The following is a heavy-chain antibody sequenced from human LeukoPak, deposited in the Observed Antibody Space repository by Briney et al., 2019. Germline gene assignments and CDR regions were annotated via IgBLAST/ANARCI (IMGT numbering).Heavy chain of an antibody. CDR2: INHSGST. CDR1: GGSFSGYY. Sequence: SETLSLTCAVYGGSFSGYYWSWIRQPPGKGLEWVGEINHSGSTNYNPSPKSRVPISVDTSKNQFSLKLSSVTAADTAVYYCARGRRYYYESSRNPNWFDPWGEGTLVTVSS. V-gene: IGHV4-34*01. D-gene: IGHD3-22*01. CDR3: ARGRRYYYESSRNPNWFDP. J-gene: IGHJ5*02.